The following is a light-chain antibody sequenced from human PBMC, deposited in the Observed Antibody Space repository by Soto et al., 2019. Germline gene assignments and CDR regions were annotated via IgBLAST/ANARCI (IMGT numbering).Light chain of an antibody. J-gene: IGKJ3*01. CDR3: QQFKSYPIT. Sequence: AIQLTQSPSSLSASVGDKVTITCRASQDIRSSLAWYQQKPGTPPNLLIYDASSLQSGVPSRFSGSGSGTDFTLSITSLQPEDFATYYCQQFKSYPITFGPGTKVDI. V-gene: IGKV1-13*02. CDR2: DAS. CDR1: QDIRSS.